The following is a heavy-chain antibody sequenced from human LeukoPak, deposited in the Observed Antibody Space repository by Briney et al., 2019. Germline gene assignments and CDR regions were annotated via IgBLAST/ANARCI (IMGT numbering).Heavy chain of an antibody. D-gene: IGHD2-21*02. CDR1: GYTFTSYD. V-gene: IGHV1-8*01. Sequence: ASVKVSCKASGYTFTSYDINWVRQATGQGLEWMGWVNPNSGNTGYAQKFQGRVTMTRNTSISTAYMELSSLRSEDTAVYYCARGPRGDSYYYYMDVWGKGTTVTVSS. CDR2: VNPNSGNT. J-gene: IGHJ6*03. CDR3: ARGPRGDSYYYYMDV.